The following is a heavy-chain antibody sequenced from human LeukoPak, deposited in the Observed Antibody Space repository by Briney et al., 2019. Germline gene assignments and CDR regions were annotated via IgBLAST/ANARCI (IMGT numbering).Heavy chain of an antibody. J-gene: IGHJ4*02. Sequence: PGASVKVSCKASGGTFSSYAISWVRQAPGQGLEWMGGIIPIFGTANYAQKFQGRVTITADESTSTAYMELSSLRSEDTAVYYCARDQGIAVAGYFDYWGQGTLVTVSS. V-gene: IGHV1-69*13. CDR3: ARDQGIAVAGYFDY. CDR2: IIPIFGTA. CDR1: GGTFSSYA. D-gene: IGHD6-19*01.